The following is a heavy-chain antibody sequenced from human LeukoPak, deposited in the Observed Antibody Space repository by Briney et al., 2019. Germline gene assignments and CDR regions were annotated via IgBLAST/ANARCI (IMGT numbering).Heavy chain of an antibody. Sequence: SETLSLTCTVSGGSISSGDYYWSWIRQPPGKGLEWIGYIYYSGSTYYNPSLKSRVTISVDTSKKQFSLKLSSVTAADTAVYYCASGISGTFDIWGQGTMVTASS. D-gene: IGHD1-14*01. CDR1: GGSISSGDYY. CDR3: ASGISGTFDI. V-gene: IGHV4-30-4*01. J-gene: IGHJ3*02. CDR2: IYYSGST.